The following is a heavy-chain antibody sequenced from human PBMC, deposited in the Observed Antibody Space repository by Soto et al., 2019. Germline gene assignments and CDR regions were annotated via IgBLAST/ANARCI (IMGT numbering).Heavy chain of an antibody. CDR2: ISAYNGNT. CDR1: GYTFTSYG. Sequence: ASVKVSCKASGYTFTSYGISWVRQAPGQGLEWMGWISAYNGNTNYAQKLQGRVTMTTDTSTSTAYMELRSLRSDDSAVYYCARDPVYYDFWRGYLKGGFYYGMDVWGQGTTVTVSS. CDR3: ARDPVYYDFWRGYLKGGFYYGMDV. V-gene: IGHV1-18*01. J-gene: IGHJ6*02. D-gene: IGHD3-3*01.